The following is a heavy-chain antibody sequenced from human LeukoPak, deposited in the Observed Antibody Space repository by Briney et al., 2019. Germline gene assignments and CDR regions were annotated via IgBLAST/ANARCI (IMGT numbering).Heavy chain of an antibody. J-gene: IGHJ4*02. D-gene: IGHD2-2*01. V-gene: IGHV1-2*02. Sequence: RASVKVSCKASGGTFSSYAISWVRQAPGQGLEWMGWINPNSGGTNYAQRFQGRVTMTRDTSISTAYMELSRLRSDDTAVYYCASRSPYCSSTSCYGYWGQGTLVTVSS. CDR2: INPNSGGT. CDR3: ASRSPYCSSTSCYGY. CDR1: GGTFSSYA.